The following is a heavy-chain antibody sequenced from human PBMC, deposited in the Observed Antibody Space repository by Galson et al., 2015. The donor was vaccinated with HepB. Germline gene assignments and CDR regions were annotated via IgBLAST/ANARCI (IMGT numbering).Heavy chain of an antibody. CDR3: AKDRGYYDSSGYYSLDY. V-gene: IGHV3-30*18. J-gene: IGHJ4*02. CDR1: GFTFSSYG. D-gene: IGHD3-22*01. CDR2: ISYDGSNK. Sequence: SLRLSCAASGFTFSSYGMHWVRQAPGKGLEWVAVISYDGSNKYYADSVKGRFTISRDNSKNTLYLQMNSLRAEDTAVYYCAKDRGYYDSSGYYSLDYWGQGTLVTVSS.